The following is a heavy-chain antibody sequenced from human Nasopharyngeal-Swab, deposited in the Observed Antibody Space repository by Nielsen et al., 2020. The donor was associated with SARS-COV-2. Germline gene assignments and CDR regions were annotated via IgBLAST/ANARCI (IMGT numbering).Heavy chain of an antibody. J-gene: IGHJ4*02. V-gene: IGHV1-18*01. Sequence: ASVKVSCKASGYIFTSYDISWVRQARGQGLEWMGWIGAYNGNTNYAQKFQDRVTMTTDTSTSTVYMELRSLRSDDTAVYYCARVLDYGDLYFDHWGQGTLVTVSS. CDR2: IGAYNGNT. D-gene: IGHD4-17*01. CDR1: GYIFTSYD. CDR3: ARVLDYGDLYFDH.